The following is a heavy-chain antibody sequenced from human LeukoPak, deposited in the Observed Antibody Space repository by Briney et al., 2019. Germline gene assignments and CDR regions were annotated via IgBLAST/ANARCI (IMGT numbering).Heavy chain of an antibody. CDR2: IRSKANSYAT. J-gene: IGHJ3*02. CDR3: TRPRWGYYDSSGYNDAFDI. D-gene: IGHD3-22*01. Sequence: GSLRLSCAASGFTFSGSAMHWVRQASGKGLEWVGRIRSKANSYATAYAASVKGRSTISRDDSKNTAYLQMNSLKTEDTAVYYCTRPRWGYYDSSGYNDAFDIWGQGTMVTVSS. CDR1: GFTFSGSA. V-gene: IGHV3-73*01.